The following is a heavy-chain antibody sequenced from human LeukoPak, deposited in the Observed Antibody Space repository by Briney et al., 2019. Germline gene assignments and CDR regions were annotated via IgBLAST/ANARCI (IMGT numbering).Heavy chain of an antibody. CDR3: ARDARFCSSTSCHFGILDS. CDR1: GYTFTNYA. CDR2: ISAYSDNT. V-gene: IGHV1-18*01. D-gene: IGHD2-2*01. Sequence: ASVKVSCKASGYTFTNYAISWVRQAPGQGLEWMGWISAYSDNTNYAQKFQGRVIMTTDTSTTTAYMELRSLRSDDTAVYYCARDARFCSSTSCHFGILDSWGQGTLVTVSS. J-gene: IGHJ4*02.